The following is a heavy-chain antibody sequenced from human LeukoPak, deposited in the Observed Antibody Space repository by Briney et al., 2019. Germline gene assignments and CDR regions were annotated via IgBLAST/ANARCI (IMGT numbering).Heavy chain of an antibody. D-gene: IGHD6-25*01. CDR1: GGTFSSYA. Sequence: GASVNVSCKASGGTFSSYAISWVRQAPGQGLEWMGRIIPILGIANYAQKFQGRVTITADKSTSTAYMELSSLRSEDTAVYYCARDTGDSRGYDTFDIWGQGTMVTVSS. CDR3: ARDTGDSRGYDTFDI. V-gene: IGHV1-69*04. J-gene: IGHJ3*02. CDR2: IIPILGIA.